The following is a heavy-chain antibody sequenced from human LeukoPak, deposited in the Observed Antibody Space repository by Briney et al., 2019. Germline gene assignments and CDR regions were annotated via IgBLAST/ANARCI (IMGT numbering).Heavy chain of an antibody. CDR2: ISSTSSYI. CDR1: GFIFNSHS. J-gene: IGHJ6*03. CDR3: ARSSGWYHRGPDYYYYYMDV. Sequence: GGSLRLSCAASGFIFNSHSMNWVRQAPGKGLEWASSISSTSSYIYYADSVKSRFTISRDNAKNSLYLQMNSLRAEDTAVYYCARSSGWYHRGPDYYYYYMDVWGKGTTVTVS. V-gene: IGHV3-21*01. D-gene: IGHD6-19*01.